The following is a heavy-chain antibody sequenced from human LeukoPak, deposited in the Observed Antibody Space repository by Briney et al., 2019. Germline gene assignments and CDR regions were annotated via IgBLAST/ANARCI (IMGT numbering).Heavy chain of an antibody. D-gene: IGHD3-22*01. CDR2: KYTSGST. CDR1: GGSISSYY. J-gene: IGHJ4*02. V-gene: IGHV4-4*07. Sequence: PSETLSLTCTVSGGSISSYYWSWIRQPAGKGLEWIGRKYTSGSTNYNPSLKSRVTISVDKSKSQFSLKLSSVTAADTAVYYCAREKTYYYDSSGYYQRNYFDHWGQGTLVTVSS. CDR3: AREKTYYYDSSGYYQRNYFDH.